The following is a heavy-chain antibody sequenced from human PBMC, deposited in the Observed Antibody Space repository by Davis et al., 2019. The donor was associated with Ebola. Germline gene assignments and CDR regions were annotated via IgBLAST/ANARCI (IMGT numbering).Heavy chain of an antibody. V-gene: IGHV1-18*01. CDR2: ISSYNGNT. CDR1: GYTFISYG. D-gene: IGHD2-15*01. Sequence: ASVKVSCKASGYTFISYGISWVRQAPGQGLEWMGWISSYNGNTNYAQKLQGRVTMTTDTSTSTAYMELRSLRSDDTAVYYCARGYCSGGSCYSGDYWGQGTLVTVSS. J-gene: IGHJ4*02. CDR3: ARGYCSGGSCYSGDY.